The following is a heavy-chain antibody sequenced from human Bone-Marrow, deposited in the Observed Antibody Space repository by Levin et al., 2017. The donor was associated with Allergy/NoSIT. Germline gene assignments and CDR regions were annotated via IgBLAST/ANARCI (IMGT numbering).Heavy chain of an antibody. D-gene: IGHD5-12*01. CDR2: ISYDGSNK. V-gene: IGHV3-30*04. J-gene: IGHJ4*02. Sequence: GESLKISCAASGFTFSSYAMHWVRQAPGKGLEWVAVISYDGSNKYYADSVKGRFTISRDNSKNTLYLQMNSLRAEDTAVYYCARVDIVATNGELDYWGQGTLVTVSS. CDR1: GFTFSSYA. CDR3: ARVDIVATNGELDY.